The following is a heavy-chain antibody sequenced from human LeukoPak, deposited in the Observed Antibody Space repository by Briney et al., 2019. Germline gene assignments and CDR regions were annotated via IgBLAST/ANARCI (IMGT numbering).Heavy chain of an antibody. CDR1: GGSISSSAYY. CDR3: ARGRIDY. D-gene: IGHD1-14*01. CDR2: IYYSGNT. Sequence: SETLSLTCSVSGGSISSSAYYWGWIRQPPGQGLEWIGSIYYSGNTYYNPSLKSRVTISVGTSKNQFSLKLSSVTAADTAVYYCARGRIDYWGQGTLVTVSS. J-gene: IGHJ4*02. V-gene: IGHV4-39*07.